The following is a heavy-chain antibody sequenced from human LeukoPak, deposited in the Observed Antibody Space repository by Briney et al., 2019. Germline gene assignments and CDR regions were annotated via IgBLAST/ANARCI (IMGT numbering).Heavy chain of an antibody. Sequence: GASVKVSCKASGGTFSSYAISWVRQAPGQGLEWMGGIIPIFGTANYAQKFRGRVTITADKSTSTAYMELSSLRSEDTAVYYCARDSRDGYNVYWGQGTLVTVSS. J-gene: IGHJ4*02. D-gene: IGHD5-24*01. CDR1: GGTFSSYA. CDR2: IIPIFGTA. V-gene: IGHV1-69*06. CDR3: ARDSRDGYNVY.